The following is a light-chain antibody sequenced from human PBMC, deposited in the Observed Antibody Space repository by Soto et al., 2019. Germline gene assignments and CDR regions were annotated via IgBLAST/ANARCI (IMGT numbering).Light chain of an antibody. CDR3: QSYDSSPSGYV. J-gene: IGLJ1*01. CDR1: SSNIGAGYD. CDR2: ANR. V-gene: IGLV1-40*01. Sequence: QSVLTQPPSVSWAPGQRVTISCTGSSSNIGAGYDVHWYQQVPGTAPKLLIYANRNRPAGVPDRFSASKSDTSASLAITGLQAEDEADYYCQSYDSSPSGYVFGTGTKVTVL.